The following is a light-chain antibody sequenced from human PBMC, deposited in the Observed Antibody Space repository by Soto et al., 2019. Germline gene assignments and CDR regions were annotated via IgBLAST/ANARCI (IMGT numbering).Light chain of an antibody. CDR2: AAS. CDR3: QQSYSSPPT. J-gene: IGKJ1*01. CDR1: QSISSY. Sequence: DIQMTQSPSSLSASLGDRVTITGRAHQSISSYLNWYQQKPGKAPKLLIFAASSLQSGVPSRFSGSRSGTDFTLTISSLQPEDFATYYCQQSYSSPPTFGQGTKVDIK. V-gene: IGKV1-39*01.